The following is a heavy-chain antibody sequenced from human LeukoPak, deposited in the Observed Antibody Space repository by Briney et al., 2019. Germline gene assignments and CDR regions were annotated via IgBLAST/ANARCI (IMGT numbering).Heavy chain of an antibody. CDR3: ARSSHYDILTGYAEEDAFDI. J-gene: IGHJ3*02. D-gene: IGHD3-9*01. CDR2: IYSGGST. CDR1: GFTVSSNY. V-gene: IGHV3-53*01. Sequence: GGSLRLSCAASGFTVSSNYMSWVRQAPGKGLEWVSVIYSGGSTDYADSVKGRFTISRDTSKNTLYLQMNSLRVEDTAVYYCARSSHYDILTGYAEEDAFDIWGQGTMVTVSS.